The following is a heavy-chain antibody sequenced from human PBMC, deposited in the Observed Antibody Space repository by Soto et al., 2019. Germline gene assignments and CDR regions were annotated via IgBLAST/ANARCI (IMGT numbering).Heavy chain of an antibody. CDR1: GFTFSSYG. J-gene: IGHJ4*02. V-gene: IGHV3-30*18. D-gene: IGHD3-22*01. Sequence: PGGSLRLSCAASGFTFSSYGMHWVRQAPGKGLEWVAVISYDGSNKYYADSVKGRFTISRDNSKNTLYLQMNSLRAEDTAVYYCAKGTGYYDSSGYRDLRSEEYYFDYWGQGTLVTVSS. CDR3: AKGTGYYDSSGYRDLRSEEYYFDY. CDR2: ISYDGSNK.